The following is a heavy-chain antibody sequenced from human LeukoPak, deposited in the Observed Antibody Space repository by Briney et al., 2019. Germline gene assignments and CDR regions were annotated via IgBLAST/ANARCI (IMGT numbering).Heavy chain of an antibody. V-gene: IGHV1-2*02. J-gene: IGHJ4*02. CDR2: INPNSGGT. CDR1: GYTFTGYY. D-gene: IGHD1-14*01. CDR3: ARSPESGPRNREQPSGY. Sequence: ASVKVSCKASGYTFTGYYMHWERQAPGQGLEWMGWINPNSGGTNYAQKFQGRVTMTRDTSISTAYMELSRLRSDDTAVYYCARSPESGPRNREQPSGYWGQGTLVTVSS.